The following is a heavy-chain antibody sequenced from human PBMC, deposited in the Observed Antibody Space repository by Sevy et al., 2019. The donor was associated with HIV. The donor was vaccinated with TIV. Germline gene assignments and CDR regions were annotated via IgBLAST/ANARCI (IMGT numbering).Heavy chain of an antibody. CDR2: IRQDGSEK. J-gene: IGHJ4*02. Sequence: GVSLRLSCAASGFTFSNYWMSWVRQAPGKGLEWVANIRQDGSEKYFVDSVKGRFAISRDNAKNSLYLQMKSLRAEDTAVYYCARPYRTDPFYYSGSSGYYYPTYFDYWGQGTLVTVSS. CDR3: ARPYRTDPFYYSGSSGYYYPTYFDY. CDR1: GFTFSNYW. V-gene: IGHV3-7*01. D-gene: IGHD3-22*01.